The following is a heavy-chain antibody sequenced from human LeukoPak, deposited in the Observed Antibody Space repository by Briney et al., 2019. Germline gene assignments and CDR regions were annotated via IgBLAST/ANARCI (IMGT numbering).Heavy chain of an antibody. D-gene: IGHD2-2*01. J-gene: IGHJ4*02. CDR2: ISAYNNNT. CDR3: VRGARISSSWYSSV. Sequence: GASVKVSCKTSGYTFSNYGVSWVRQAPGQGLEWMGWISAYNNNTNYAQKFQGRLTMTTDTSTSTAYMELRSPRSDDTAVYYCVRGARISSSWYSSVWGQGTLITVS. V-gene: IGHV1-18*01. CDR1: GYTFSNYG.